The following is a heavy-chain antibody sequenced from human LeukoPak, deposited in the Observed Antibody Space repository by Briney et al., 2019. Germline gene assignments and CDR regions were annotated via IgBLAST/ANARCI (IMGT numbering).Heavy chain of an antibody. V-gene: IGHV3-21*01. CDR1: GFTFRSYS. J-gene: IGHJ6*02. CDR2: ISSSSSYI. Sequence: GGPLRLSCAASGFTFRSYSMNWVRQAPGKGLEWVSSISSSSSYIYYADSVKGRFTISRDNAKNSLYLQMNSLRAEDTAVYYCARDRPHCSGGSCYYYYGMDVWGQGTTVTVSS. CDR3: ARDRPHCSGGSCYYYYGMDV. D-gene: IGHD2-15*01.